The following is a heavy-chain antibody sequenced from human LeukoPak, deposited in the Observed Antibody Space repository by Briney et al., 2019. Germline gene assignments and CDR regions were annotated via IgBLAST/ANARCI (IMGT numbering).Heavy chain of an antibody. CDR1: GGSISSYY. J-gene: IGHJ4*02. V-gene: IGHV4-59*01. CDR2: IYYSGST. D-gene: IGHD3-9*01. Sequence: SETLSLTCTASGGSISSYYWSWIRQPPGKGLEWIGYIYYSGSTNYNPSLKSRVTISVDTSKNQFSLKLSSVTAADTAVYYCARDRHGDYDILTGTEGYYFDYWGQGTLVTVSS. CDR3: ARDRHGDYDILTGTEGYYFDY.